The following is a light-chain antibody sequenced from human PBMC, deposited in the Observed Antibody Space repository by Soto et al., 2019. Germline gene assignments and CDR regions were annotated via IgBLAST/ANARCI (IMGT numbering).Light chain of an antibody. V-gene: IGLV2-14*03. CDR3: SAYTVSRTYV. J-gene: IGLJ1*01. CDR1: SSDVGAYNF. CDR2: NVY. Sequence: QSALTQPASVSGSPGQSITISCTGTSSDVGAYNFVSWHQQHPGKAPKLMIYNVYDRPSGISYRFSGSKSGNTASLTISGLQGEDEADYYCSAYTVSRTYVFGTGTKVPVL.